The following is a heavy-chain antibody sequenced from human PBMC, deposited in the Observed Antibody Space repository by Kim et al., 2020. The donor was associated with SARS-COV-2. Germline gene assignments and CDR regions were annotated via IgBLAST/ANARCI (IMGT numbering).Heavy chain of an antibody. Sequence: DSVKGRFTISRDNAKNSLYLQMNSLRAEDTALYYCAKDMGYDSSGYYLHWGQGTLVTVSS. D-gene: IGHD3-22*01. V-gene: IGHV3-9*01. J-gene: IGHJ4*02. CDR3: AKDMGYDSSGYYLH.